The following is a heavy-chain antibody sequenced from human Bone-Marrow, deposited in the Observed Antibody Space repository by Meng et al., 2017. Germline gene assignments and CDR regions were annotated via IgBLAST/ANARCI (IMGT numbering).Heavy chain of an antibody. J-gene: IGHJ4*02. CDR3: ANWNDGLLNY. V-gene: IGHV1-3*01. D-gene: IGHD1-1*01. CDR1: GYTFTSYA. Sequence: QVQLVQSGAEVKKPGASVKVSCKASGYTFTSYAMHWVRQAPGQRLEWMGWINAGNGNTKYSQKFQGRVTMTRDTSISTAYMELSRLRSDDTAVYYCANWNDGLLNYWGQGTLVTASS. CDR2: INAGNGNT.